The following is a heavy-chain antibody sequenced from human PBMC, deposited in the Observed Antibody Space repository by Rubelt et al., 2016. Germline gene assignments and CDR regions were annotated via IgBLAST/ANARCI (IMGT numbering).Heavy chain of an antibody. CDR1: GYTFTSYG. Sequence: QVQLVQSGAEVKKPGASVKVSCKASGYTFTSYGISWVRQAPGQGLEGMGWISACEGNTNYAQKLTGRVTMTTDTPTGTAYMELRSLRSDDTAVYFCARDQLALYAFDIWGQGTMVTVSS. V-gene: IGHV1-18*01. CDR3: ARDQLALYAFDI. CDR2: ISACEGNT. J-gene: IGHJ3*02. D-gene: IGHD1-1*01.